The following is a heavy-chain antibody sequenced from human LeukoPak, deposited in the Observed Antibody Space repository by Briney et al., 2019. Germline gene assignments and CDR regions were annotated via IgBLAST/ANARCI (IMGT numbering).Heavy chain of an antibody. CDR3: ARGSEGYCSGGGCYYGMDV. CDR1: GFTFGDYA. J-gene: IGHJ6*01. CDR2: ISSSSSYI. V-gene: IGHV3-21*01. D-gene: IGHD2-15*01. Sequence: GGSLRLSCTASGFTFGDYAMSWVRQAPGKGLEWVSYISSSSSYIYYADSVKGRFTISRDNAENSLYLQMNSLRAEDTAVYYCARGSEGYCSGGGCYYGMDVWGQGTTVTVSS.